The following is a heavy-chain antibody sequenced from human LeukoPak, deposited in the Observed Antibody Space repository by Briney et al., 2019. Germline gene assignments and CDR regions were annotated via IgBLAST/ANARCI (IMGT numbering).Heavy chain of an antibody. V-gene: IGHV1-2*02. J-gene: IGHJ4*02. CDR3: ARDLQRYSSSWPPGY. Sequence: ASVKVSCKASGYTFTGYYMHWVRQAPGQGLEWMGWINPNSGGTNYAQKLQGRVTMTRDTSISTAYMELSRLRSDGTAVYYCARDLQRYSSSWPPGYWGQGTLVTVSS. D-gene: IGHD6-13*01. CDR1: GYTFTGYY. CDR2: INPNSGGT.